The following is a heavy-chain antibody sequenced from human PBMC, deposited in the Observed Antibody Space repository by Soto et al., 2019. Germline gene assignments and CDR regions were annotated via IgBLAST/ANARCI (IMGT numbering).Heavy chain of an antibody. CDR1: GGTFSSYA. CDR3: ARVMANYYDSSGPFDY. Sequence: QVQLVQSGAEVKKPGSSVKVSCKASGGTFSSYAISWVRQAPGQGLDWMGGIIPIFGTANYAQKFQGRVTITADESTSTAYMELSSLRSEDTAVYYCARVMANYYDSSGPFDYWGQGTLVTVSS. V-gene: IGHV1-69*01. D-gene: IGHD3-22*01. CDR2: IIPIFGTA. J-gene: IGHJ4*02.